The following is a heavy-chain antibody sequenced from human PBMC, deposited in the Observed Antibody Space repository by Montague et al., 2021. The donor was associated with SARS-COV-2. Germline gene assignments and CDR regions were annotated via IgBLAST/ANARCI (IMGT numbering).Heavy chain of an antibody. CDR2: IYYSGST. V-gene: IGHV4-59*01. D-gene: IGHD3-22*01. J-gene: IGHJ3*02. CDR3: AREVRYYYDSSGPGACDI. CDR1: GGSISSYY. Sequence: SETLSLTCTVSGGSISSYYWSWIRQPPGKGLEWIGYIYYSGSTNYNPSLKSRVTISVDTSKNQFSLKLSSVTAADTAVYYCAREVRYYYDSSGPGACDIWAKGQWSPSLQ.